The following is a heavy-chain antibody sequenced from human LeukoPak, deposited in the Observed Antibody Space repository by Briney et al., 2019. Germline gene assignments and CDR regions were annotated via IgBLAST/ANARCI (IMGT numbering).Heavy chain of an antibody. D-gene: IGHD5-18*01. CDR3: ARAYSYADFDY. CDR1: GFTFSSYG. V-gene: IGHV3-30*03. CDR2: ISYVGSNK. Sequence: GGSLRLSCAASGFTFSSYGMHWVRQAPGKGLEWVAVISYVGSNKYYADSVKGRFTISRDNSKNTLYLQMNSLRAEDTAVYYCARAYSYADFDYWGQGTLVTVSS. J-gene: IGHJ4*02.